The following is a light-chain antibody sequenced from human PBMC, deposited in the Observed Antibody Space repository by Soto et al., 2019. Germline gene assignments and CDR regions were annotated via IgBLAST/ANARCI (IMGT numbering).Light chain of an antibody. V-gene: IGLV2-14*01. CDR2: EVS. CDR1: SSDIGGYNY. CDR3: SSYTNSDTWV. J-gene: IGLJ3*02. Sequence: ALTQPASVSGSPGQSITISCTGSSSDIGGYNYVSWYQQYPGKAPKLMIYEVSNRPSGISNRFSASKSGNTASLTISGLQAEDETDYYCSSYTNSDTWVFGGGTKVTVL.